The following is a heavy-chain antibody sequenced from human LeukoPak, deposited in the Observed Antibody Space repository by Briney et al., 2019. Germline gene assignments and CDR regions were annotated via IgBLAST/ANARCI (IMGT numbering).Heavy chain of an antibody. D-gene: IGHD3-10*01. V-gene: IGHV3-48*03. CDR2: ISSSGGTI. CDR1: GFTFSSYE. CDR3: AAAYGSGEGYFDY. Sequence: GGSLRLSCAASGFTFSSYEMNWVRQAPGKGLEWVSYISSSGGTIYYADSVKGRFTISRDNAKNSLYLQMNSLGAEDTAVYYCAAAYGSGEGYFDYWGQGTLVTVSS. J-gene: IGHJ4*02.